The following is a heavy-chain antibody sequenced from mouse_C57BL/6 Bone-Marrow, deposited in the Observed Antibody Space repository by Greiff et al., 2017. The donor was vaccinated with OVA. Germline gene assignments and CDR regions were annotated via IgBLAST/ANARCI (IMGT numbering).Heavy chain of an antibody. CDR1: GYAFSSSW. Sequence: QVQLQQPGAELVKPGASVKISCKASGYAFSSSWMNWVKQRPGKGLEWIGRIYPGDGDTNYNGKFKGKATLTADKSSSTAYMQLSSLTSEDSAVYFCARVAYYSNYDYWGQGTLVTVSA. CDR3: ARVAYYSNYDY. J-gene: IGHJ3*01. D-gene: IGHD2-5*01. V-gene: IGHV1-82*01. CDR2: IYPGDGDT.